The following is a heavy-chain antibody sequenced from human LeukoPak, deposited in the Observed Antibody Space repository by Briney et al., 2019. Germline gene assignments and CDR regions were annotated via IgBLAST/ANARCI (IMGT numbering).Heavy chain of an antibody. CDR3: ARSYFGSGTYGFDY. Sequence: SETLSLTCAVSGTSISLSNWWTWVRQPPGKGLEWIGEIYRSGTTNYNPSLKSRVTISLDKSRNQFSLNLNSVSAADTAVYYCARSYFGSGTYGFDYWGQGTLVTVS. CDR1: GTSISLSNW. D-gene: IGHD3-10*01. V-gene: IGHV4-4*02. J-gene: IGHJ4*02. CDR2: IYRSGTT.